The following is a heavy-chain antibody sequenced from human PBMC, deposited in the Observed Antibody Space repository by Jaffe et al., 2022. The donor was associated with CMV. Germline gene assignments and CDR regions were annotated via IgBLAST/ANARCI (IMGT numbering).Heavy chain of an antibody. CDR3: ARNRITDPENFFGMDV. CDR2: IWYDGTSA. V-gene: IGHV3-33*01. CDR1: GFTFNYYN. Sequence: QVQLVESGGGVVQPGGSLRLSCTASGFTFNYYNMHWVRQAPGKGLEWVAHIWYDGTSAHYVDSVRGRFTISRDNSKNTLYLQMNSLRAEDTAVFYCARNRITDPENFFGMDVWGQGTTVIVSS. J-gene: IGHJ6*02.